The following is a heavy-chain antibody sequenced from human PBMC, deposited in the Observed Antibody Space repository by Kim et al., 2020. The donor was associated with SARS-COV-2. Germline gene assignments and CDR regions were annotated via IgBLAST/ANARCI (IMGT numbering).Heavy chain of an antibody. CDR2: IWYDGSNK. V-gene: IGHV3-33*06. Sequence: GGSLRLSCAASGFTFSSYGMHWVRQAPGKGLEWVAVIWYDGSNKYYADSVKGRFTISRDNSKNTLYLQMNSLRAEDTAVYYCAKALTDYYDSSGFDYWGQGTLVTVSS. D-gene: IGHD3-22*01. CDR1: GFTFSSYG. J-gene: IGHJ4*02. CDR3: AKALTDYYDSSGFDY.